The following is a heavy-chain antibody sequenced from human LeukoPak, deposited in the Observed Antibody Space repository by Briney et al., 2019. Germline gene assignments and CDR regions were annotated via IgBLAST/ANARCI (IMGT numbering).Heavy chain of an antibody. Sequence: SETLSLTCAVYGGSFSGYYWSWIRQPPGKGLEWMGEINHSGSTNYNPSLKSRVTISVDTSKNQFSLKLSSVAAAYPAVYYCARSVDDVAFDIWGQGTMVTVSS. V-gene: IGHV4-34*01. CDR3: ARSVDDVAFDI. CDR2: INHSGST. CDR1: GGSFSGYY. D-gene: IGHD5/OR15-5a*01. J-gene: IGHJ3*02.